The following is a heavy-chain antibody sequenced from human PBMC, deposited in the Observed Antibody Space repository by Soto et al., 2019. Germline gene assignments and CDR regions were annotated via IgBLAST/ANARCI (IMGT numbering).Heavy chain of an antibody. D-gene: IGHD2-2*01. CDR3: AKARGSRTPAPGSY. CDR1: GDSVSSNSAA. J-gene: IGHJ1*01. CDR2: TYYRSKWYN. V-gene: IGHV6-1*01. Sequence: SQTLSLTCAISGDSVSSNSAAWNWIRQSPSRGLEWLGRTYYRSKWYNDYEVSVKSRITINPDTSKNQFSLQLNSVTPEDTAVYYCAKARGSRTPAPGSYWGQGTQVTVSS.